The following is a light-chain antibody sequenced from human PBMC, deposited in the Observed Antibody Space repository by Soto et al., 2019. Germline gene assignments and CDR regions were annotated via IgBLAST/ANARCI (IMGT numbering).Light chain of an antibody. CDR2: DDS. CDR3: QVWDSSSDHPV. J-gene: IGLJ1*01. CDR1: NIGSKS. V-gene: IGLV3-21*02. Sequence: SYELAQPAAMSVAPGQTARITYGGNNIGSKSVHWYQQKPGQAPVLVVYDDSDRPSGIPERFSGSNSGNTATLTISRVEAGDEADYYCQVWDSSSDHPVFGTGTKVTVL.